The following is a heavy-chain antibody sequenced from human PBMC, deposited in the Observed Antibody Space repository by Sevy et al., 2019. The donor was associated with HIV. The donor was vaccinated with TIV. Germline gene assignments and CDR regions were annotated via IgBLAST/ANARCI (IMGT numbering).Heavy chain of an antibody. Sequence: GGSLRLSCAASGFTFSSYVMHWVRQATGKGLEWVSAIGTAGDTYYPGSVKGRFTISRENAKNSLYLQMNSLRAGDTAVYYCARVLSSSAYYYGMDVWGQGTTVTVSS. V-gene: IGHV3-13*01. CDR3: ARVLSSSAYYYGMDV. J-gene: IGHJ6*02. D-gene: IGHD6-6*01. CDR1: GFTFSSYV. CDR2: IGTAGDT.